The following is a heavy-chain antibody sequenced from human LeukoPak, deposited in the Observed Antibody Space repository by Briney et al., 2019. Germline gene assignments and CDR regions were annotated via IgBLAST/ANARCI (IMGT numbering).Heavy chain of an antibody. J-gene: IGHJ5*02. Sequence: ASVKVSCKVSGYTLTELSMHWVRQAPGKGLEWMGGFDPEDGETIYAQKFQGRVTMTRDTSISTAYMELSRLGSDDTAVYYCARQRRGSYYIYRGWFDPWGQGTLVTVSS. CDR3: ARQRRGSYYIYRGWFDP. D-gene: IGHD1-26*01. V-gene: IGHV1-24*01. CDR2: FDPEDGET. CDR1: GYTLTELS.